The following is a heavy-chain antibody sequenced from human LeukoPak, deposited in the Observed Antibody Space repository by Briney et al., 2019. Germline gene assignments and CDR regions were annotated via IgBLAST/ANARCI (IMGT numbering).Heavy chain of an antibody. Sequence: ASVKVSCRASGYTFTGYYMHWVRQAPGQGLEWMGWINPNSGGTNYAQKFQGRVTMTRDTSISTAYMELSRLRSDDTAVYYCARDPYCSSTSCYNDYWGQGPWSPSPQ. V-gene: IGHV1-2*02. D-gene: IGHD2-2*02. CDR1: GYTFTGYY. CDR3: ARDPYCSSTSCYNDY. CDR2: INPNSGGT. J-gene: IGHJ4*02.